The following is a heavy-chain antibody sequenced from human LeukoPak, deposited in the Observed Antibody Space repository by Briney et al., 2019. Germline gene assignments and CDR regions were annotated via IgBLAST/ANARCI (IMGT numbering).Heavy chain of an antibody. CDR2: ISGSGGST. D-gene: IGHD2-2*01. Sequence: PGGSLRLSCAASGFTFSSYAMSWVRQAPGKGLEWVSAISGSGGSTYYADSVKGRFTISRDNSKNTLYLQMNSLRAEDTAVYYCAKESREYCSSTSCPNWFDSWGQGTLVTVSS. J-gene: IGHJ5*01. CDR3: AKESREYCSSTSCPNWFDS. V-gene: IGHV3-23*01. CDR1: GFTFSSYA.